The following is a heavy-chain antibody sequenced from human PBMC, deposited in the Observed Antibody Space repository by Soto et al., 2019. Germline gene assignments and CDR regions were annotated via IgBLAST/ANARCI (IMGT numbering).Heavy chain of an antibody. J-gene: IGHJ4*02. CDR1: GFTFSSYA. D-gene: IGHD3-22*01. CDR2: VSGSGGST. V-gene: IGHV3-23*01. Sequence: GGSLRLSCTASGFTFSSYAMTWVRQAPGKGLEWVSAVSGSGGSTHYTDSVKGRFTISRDNSKNTLYLQINSLRAEDTAVYYCAKGTSYYYDTGAYYVNWGQGTLVTVSS. CDR3: AKGTSYYYDTGAYYVN.